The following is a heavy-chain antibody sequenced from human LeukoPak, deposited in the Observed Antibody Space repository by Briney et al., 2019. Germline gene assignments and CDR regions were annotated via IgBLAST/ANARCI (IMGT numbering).Heavy chain of an antibody. CDR2: IHISGST. CDR1: GGPINSGSYS. CDR3: ARADRSGYFGNVVAFDI. V-gene: IGHV4-61*02. J-gene: IGHJ3*02. D-gene: IGHD3-22*01. Sequence: SQTLSLTCTVSGGPINSGSYSWIWLRQPAGTGLEWIGRIHISGSTHYTPSLKSRVTISVDTSKNQFSLKLSSVTAADTAVYYCARADRSGYFGNVVAFDIWGQGTTVTVSS.